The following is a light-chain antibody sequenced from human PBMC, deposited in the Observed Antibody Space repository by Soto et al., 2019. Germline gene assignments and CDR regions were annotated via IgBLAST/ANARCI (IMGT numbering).Light chain of an antibody. CDR1: QDIHQY. J-gene: IGKJ3*01. CDR3: QQHEDFPLT. V-gene: IGKV1-33*01. Sequence: DIQMTQSPSSLSASVGDRVTITCQASQDIHQYLNWYQQKPGKPPNLLIYGASTLETGVPSRFSGRGSGTYFTFTISTLQPADIATYYCQQHEDFPLTFGPGTTVDS. CDR2: GAS.